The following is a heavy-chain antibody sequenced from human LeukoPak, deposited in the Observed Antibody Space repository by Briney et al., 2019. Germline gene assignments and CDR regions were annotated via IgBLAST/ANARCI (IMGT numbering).Heavy chain of an antibody. CDR1: GFTFVDYG. D-gene: IGHD2-2*03. CDR2: INWNGGST. V-gene: IGHV3-20*04. Sequence: GGSLRLSCAASGFTFVDYGMSWVRQAPGKGLEWVSGINWNGGSTGYADSVKGRFTISRDNAKNSLYLQMNSLRAEDTALYYCARGGYCSSTSCSTYNWFDPWGQGTLVTVSS. CDR3: ARGGYCSSTSCSTYNWFDP. J-gene: IGHJ5*02.